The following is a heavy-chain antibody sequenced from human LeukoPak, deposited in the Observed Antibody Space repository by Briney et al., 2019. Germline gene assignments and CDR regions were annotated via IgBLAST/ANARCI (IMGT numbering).Heavy chain of an antibody. V-gene: IGHV1-24*01. J-gene: IGHJ4*02. CDR2: FDPEDGET. CDR3: ASDHHWSGSSPLLPDY. Sequence: GASVKVSCKVSGYTLTELSMHWVRQAPGKGLEWMGGFDPEDGETNYAQKFQGRVTMTEDKSTDTAYMELSSLRSEDTAVYYCASDHHWSGSSPLLPDYWGQGTLVTVSS. D-gene: IGHD6-6*01. CDR1: GYTLTELS.